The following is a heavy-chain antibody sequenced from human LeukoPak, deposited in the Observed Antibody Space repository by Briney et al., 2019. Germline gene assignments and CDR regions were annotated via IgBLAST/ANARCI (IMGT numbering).Heavy chain of an antibody. V-gene: IGHV3-30*04. CDR1: GFTFSSYA. CDR2: ISYDGSNK. Sequence: PGRSLRLSCAASGFTFSSYAMHWVRQAPGKGLEWVAVISYDGSNKYYADSVKGRFTISRDNSKNTLYLQMNSLRAEDTAVYYCARAGYSSGWYWGQGTLVTVSS. CDR3: ARAGYSSGWY. D-gene: IGHD6-19*01. J-gene: IGHJ4*02.